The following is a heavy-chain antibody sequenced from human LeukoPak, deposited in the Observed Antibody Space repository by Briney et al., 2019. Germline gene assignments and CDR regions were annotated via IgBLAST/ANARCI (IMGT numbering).Heavy chain of an antibody. D-gene: IGHD3-10*01. CDR3: ATRSGSTWRGYYYYYMDV. Sequence: KTSETLSLTCTVSGGSISSYYWSWIRQPPGKGLEWIGYIYYSGSTNYNPSLKSRVTISVDTSKNQFSLKLSSVTAADTAVYYCATRSGSTWRGYYYYYMDVWGKGTTVTVSS. CDR2: IYYSGST. V-gene: IGHV4-59*01. CDR1: GGSISSYY. J-gene: IGHJ6*03.